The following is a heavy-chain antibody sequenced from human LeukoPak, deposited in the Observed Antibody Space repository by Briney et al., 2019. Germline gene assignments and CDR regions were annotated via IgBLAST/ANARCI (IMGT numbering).Heavy chain of an antibody. V-gene: IGHV1-69*13. CDR2: IIPIFGTA. J-gene: IGHJ4*02. CDR1: GGTFSSYA. D-gene: IGHD1-26*01. Sequence: SVKVSCKASGGTFSSYAISWVRQAPGQGLEWMGGIIPIFGTANYAQKFQGRVTITADESTSTAYMELSSLRSEDTAVYYCARDVSYSGSLDSWGQGTLVTVSS. CDR3: ARDVSYSGSLDS.